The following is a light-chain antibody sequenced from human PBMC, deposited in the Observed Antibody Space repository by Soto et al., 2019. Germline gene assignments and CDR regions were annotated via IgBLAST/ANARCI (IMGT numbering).Light chain of an antibody. V-gene: IGKV3-11*01. J-gene: IGKJ5*01. CDR2: DAS. CDR3: QQYIKWPIT. CDR1: QSVGSS. Sequence: DILFTQSPATLPLSPGERATLSCRASQSVGSSLAWFQQNPGQPPRLLIYDASNRATGIPARFSGSGSGTEFTLTVSSLQSEDFAVYYCQQYIKWPITFGQGTRLEIK.